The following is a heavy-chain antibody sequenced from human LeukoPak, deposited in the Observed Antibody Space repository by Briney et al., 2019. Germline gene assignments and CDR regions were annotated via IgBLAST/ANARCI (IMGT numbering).Heavy chain of an antibody. D-gene: IGHD6-13*01. V-gene: IGHV4-59*01. J-gene: IGHJ4*02. CDR1: GGPISSYY. CDR3: ARMIRQQLLYYFDY. CDR2: ISNSENT. Sequence: SETLSLTCTVSGGPISSYYWSWTRQPPGKGLGWIGYISNSENTNYNLSLKSRVTISVDKSKNQFSLKLSSVTAADTAVYYCARMIRQQLLYYFDYWGQGILVTVSS.